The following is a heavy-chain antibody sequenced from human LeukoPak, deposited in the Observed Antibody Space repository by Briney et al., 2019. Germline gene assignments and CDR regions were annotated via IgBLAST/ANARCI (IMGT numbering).Heavy chain of an antibody. D-gene: IGHD3-22*01. CDR1: GGTFSSYA. CDR3: ARSPSSSYYLWHFDH. V-gene: IGHV1-69*13. J-gene: IGHJ4*02. Sequence: SVKVSCKPSGGTFSSYAISWMRQAPAQGLEWMGGIIHVFGTAKYAQKFQGRVAISADESTSASYIELNSLRSEDTAVYYCARSPSSSYYLWHFDHWGQGTLVTVSS. CDR2: IIHVFGTA.